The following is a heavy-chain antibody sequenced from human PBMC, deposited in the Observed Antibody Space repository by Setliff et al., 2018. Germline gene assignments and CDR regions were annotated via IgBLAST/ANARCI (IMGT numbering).Heavy chain of an antibody. Sequence: PGGSLRLSCAASGFTFSSYEMNWVRQAPGKGLEWVSYISSSGSTIYYADSVKGRFTISRDNAKNSLYLQMNSLRAEDTAVYYCARDRVIVVVPAVMGYYYYGMDVWGQGTTVTVSS. D-gene: IGHD2-2*01. CDR3: ARDRVIVVVPAVMGYYYYGMDV. V-gene: IGHV3-48*03. CDR2: ISSSGSTI. J-gene: IGHJ6*02. CDR1: GFTFSSYE.